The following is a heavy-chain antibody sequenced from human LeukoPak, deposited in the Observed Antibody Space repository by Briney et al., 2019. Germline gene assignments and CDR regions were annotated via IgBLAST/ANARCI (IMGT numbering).Heavy chain of an antibody. J-gene: IGHJ6*03. CDR2: IYYSGST. Sequence: SEPLSLTCTVSGGSFIPYYWTWIRHPPGKGLEWIGYIYYSGSTIYNPSLRSRVTMSVDTPKTQFSLNLRSVTAADTAVYYCARGYFYDNSMDVWGTGTTVTVSS. CDR1: GGSFIPYY. V-gene: IGHV4-59*01. D-gene: IGHD5/OR15-5a*01. CDR3: ARGYFYDNSMDV.